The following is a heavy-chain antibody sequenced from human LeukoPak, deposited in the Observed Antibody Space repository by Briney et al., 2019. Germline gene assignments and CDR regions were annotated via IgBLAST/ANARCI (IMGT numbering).Heavy chain of an antibody. CDR3: ARKYLYGSGKPHFDY. J-gene: IGHJ4*02. CDR1: GYTFTRYD. CDR2: MNPNSGNT. Sequence: ASVKVSCKASGYTFTRYDINWVRPATGQGLGWMGWMNPNSGNTGYAQKFQGRVTMTRNTSISTAYMELSSLRSDDTAVYYCARKYLYGSGKPHFDYWGQGTLATVSS. D-gene: IGHD3-10*01. V-gene: IGHV1-8*01.